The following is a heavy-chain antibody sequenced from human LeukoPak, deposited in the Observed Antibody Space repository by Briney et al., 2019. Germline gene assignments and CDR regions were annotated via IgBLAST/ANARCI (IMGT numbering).Heavy chain of an antibody. Sequence: SETLSLTCTVSGGSIRRAGYYWGWIRQSPGKGLEWIGSIYHSGSTYYNPSLQSRVTKSVDPSKNQFSLNLSSVTAADTAVYFCARGTSAGGDHYFDSWGQGTQVTVSS. CDR1: GGSIRRAGYY. D-gene: IGHD1-7*01. J-gene: IGHJ4*02. CDR2: IYHSGST. CDR3: ARGTSAGGDHYFDS. V-gene: IGHV4-39*07.